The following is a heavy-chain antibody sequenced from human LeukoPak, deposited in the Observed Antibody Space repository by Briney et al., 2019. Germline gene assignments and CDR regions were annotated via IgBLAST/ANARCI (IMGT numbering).Heavy chain of an antibody. CDR3: AFGYCVGGKCYSRGHYMDV. J-gene: IGHJ6*03. D-gene: IGHD2-15*01. Sequence: ASVKVPCKASGYTLPNYGISWVRQAPGQGLEWVGWVFTYNGATNYAQKFQGRVTMTTDTSTSTAYMELMGLTFDDAATYYCAFGYCVGGKCYSRGHYMDVWGKGTTVTVSS. V-gene: IGHV1-18*01. CDR2: VFTYNGAT. CDR1: GYTLPNYG.